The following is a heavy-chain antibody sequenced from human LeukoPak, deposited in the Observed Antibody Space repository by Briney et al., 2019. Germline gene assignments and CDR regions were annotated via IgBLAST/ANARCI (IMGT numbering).Heavy chain of an antibody. CDR3: ARRARYYDSSGYTP. D-gene: IGHD3-22*01. J-gene: IGHJ4*02. V-gene: IGHV3-7*01. CDR1: GFTFSSYW. Sequence: GGSLRLSCAASGFTFSSYWMSWVRQAPGKGLEWVANIRQDGSEKYYVDSVKGRFTISRDNAKNSLYLQMNSLRAEDTAVYYCARRARYYDSSGYTPWGQGTLVTVSS. CDR2: IRQDGSEK.